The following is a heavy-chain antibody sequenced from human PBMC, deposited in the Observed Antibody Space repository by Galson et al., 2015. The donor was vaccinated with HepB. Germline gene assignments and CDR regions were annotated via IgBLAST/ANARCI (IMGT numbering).Heavy chain of an antibody. D-gene: IGHD6-6*01. Sequence: SVKVSCKASGGTFSSYAISWVRQAPGQGLEWMGGIIPIFGTANYAQKLQGRVTITADTSTSTAYMELSSLRSEDTAVYYCARVSLAARQYYYYGMDVWGQGTTVTVSS. J-gene: IGHJ6*02. CDR1: GGTFSSYA. CDR3: ARVSLAARQYYYYGMDV. V-gene: IGHV1-69*06. CDR2: IIPIFGTA.